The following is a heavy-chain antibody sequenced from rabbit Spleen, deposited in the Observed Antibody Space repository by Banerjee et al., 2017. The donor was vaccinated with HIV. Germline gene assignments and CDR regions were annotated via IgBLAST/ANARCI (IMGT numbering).Heavy chain of an antibody. V-gene: IGHV1S45*01. J-gene: IGHJ6*01. D-gene: IGHD1-1*01. CDR1: GFSFSSSYY. CDR2: IYTGSIGDT. Sequence: QEQLTETGGDLVQPGASLTLTCTASGFSFSSSYYMCWVRQAPGKGLEWIACIYTGSIGDTYYASWAKGRFTVSKASSTTVTLQMTSLTAADTATYFCARDLVAVIGWNFSLWGQGTLVTVS. CDR3: ARDLVAVIGWNFSL.